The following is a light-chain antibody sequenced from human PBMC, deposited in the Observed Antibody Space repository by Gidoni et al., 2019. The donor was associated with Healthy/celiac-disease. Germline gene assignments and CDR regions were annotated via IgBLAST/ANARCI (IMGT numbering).Light chain of an antibody. J-gene: IGKJ3*01. V-gene: IGKV3-15*01. CDR3: QQYNNWPIT. CDR2: GAS. Sequence: EIVIAKSPAPLSVSPGERATLSCRASQSVSSNLAWYQQKPGQAPRLLIYGASTRATGIPARFSGSGSGTEFTLTISSLQSEDFAVYYCQQYNNWPITFGPGTKVDIK. CDR1: QSVSSN.